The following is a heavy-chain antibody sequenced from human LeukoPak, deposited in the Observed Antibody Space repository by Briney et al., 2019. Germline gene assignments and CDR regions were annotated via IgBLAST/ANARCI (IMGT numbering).Heavy chain of an antibody. V-gene: IGHV3-7*01. CDR1: GFTFSSYW. D-gene: IGHD6-13*01. CDR2: IKQDGSEK. CDR3: ARNRETIAAPDYYYYYYMDV. J-gene: IGHJ6*03. Sequence: PGGSLRLSCAASGFTFSSYWMSWVRQAPGKGLEWVANIKQDGSEKYYVDSVKGRFTISRDNAKNSLYLQMNSLRAEDTAVYYCARNRETIAAPDYYYYYYMDVWGKGTTVTVSS.